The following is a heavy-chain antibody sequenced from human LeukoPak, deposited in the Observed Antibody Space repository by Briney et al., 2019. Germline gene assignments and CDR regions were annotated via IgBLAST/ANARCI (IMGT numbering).Heavy chain of an antibody. CDR3: ARETPPRYFDWLYKGGYFDY. Sequence: SETLSLTCTVSGGSISSYYWSWIRQPPGKGLEWIGYIYYSGSTNYNPSLKSRVTISVDTSKNQFSLKLSSVTAADTAVYYCARETPPRYFDWLYKGGYFDYWGQGTLVTVSS. CDR2: IYYSGST. V-gene: IGHV4-59*01. D-gene: IGHD3-9*01. CDR1: GGSISSYY. J-gene: IGHJ4*02.